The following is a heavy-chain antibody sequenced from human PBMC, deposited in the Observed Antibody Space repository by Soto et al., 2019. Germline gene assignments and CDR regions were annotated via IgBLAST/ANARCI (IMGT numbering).Heavy chain of an antibody. J-gene: IGHJ6*02. CDR2: IYYSGST. D-gene: IGHD5-18*01. Sequence: PSETLSLTCTVSGGSISSGDYYWSWIRQPPGKGLEWIGYIYYSGSTYYNPSLKSRVTISVDTSKNQFSLKLSSVTAADTAVYYCARDLYSYGKYYYGMDVWGQGSTVTVSS. CDR3: ARDLYSYGKYYYGMDV. CDR1: GGSISSGDYY. V-gene: IGHV4-30-4*01.